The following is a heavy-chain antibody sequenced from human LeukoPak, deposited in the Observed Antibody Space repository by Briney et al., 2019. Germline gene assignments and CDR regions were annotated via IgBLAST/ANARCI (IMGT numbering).Heavy chain of an antibody. CDR3: ARAVKLAAAHFDY. D-gene: IGHD6-13*01. CDR2: ISSSGSTI. CDR1: GFTFSSYE. Sequence: GGSLRLSCAASGFTFSSYEMNWVRQAPGKGLEWVSYISSSGSTIYYADSVKGRFTISRDNAKNSLYLQMNSLTAEDTAVYYCARAVKLAAAHFDYWGQGTLVTVSS. V-gene: IGHV3-48*03. J-gene: IGHJ4*02.